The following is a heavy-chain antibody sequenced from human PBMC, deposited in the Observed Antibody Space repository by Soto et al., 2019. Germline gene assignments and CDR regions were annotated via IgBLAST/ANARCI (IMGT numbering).Heavy chain of an antibody. CDR3: ARRDRSGFSYWLDT. V-gene: IGHV4-31*03. J-gene: IGHJ5*02. D-gene: IGHD3-22*01. CDR2: IYFSGTT. Sequence: QVQLQESGPGLVKPSQTLSLTCTVSGGSISSGDYYWSWIRQHPGKVLEWIGTIYFSGTTYYNPFLKSRVTISVDTSKNQFSLNVSAVTAADTAVYYCARRDRSGFSYWLDTWGQGTLVTVSS. CDR1: GGSISSGDYY.